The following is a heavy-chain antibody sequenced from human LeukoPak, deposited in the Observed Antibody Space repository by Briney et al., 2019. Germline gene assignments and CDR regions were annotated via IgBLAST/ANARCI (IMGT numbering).Heavy chain of an antibody. CDR1: GGSISSYY. V-gene: IGHV4-34*01. J-gene: IGHJ4*02. Sequence: SETLSLTCTVSGGSISSYYWSWIRQPPGKGLEWIGEINHSGSTNYNPSLKSRVTMSVDTSKNQFSLKLSSVTAADTAVYYCARDADYFDYWGQGTLVTVSS. CDR2: INHSGST. CDR3: ARDADYFDY.